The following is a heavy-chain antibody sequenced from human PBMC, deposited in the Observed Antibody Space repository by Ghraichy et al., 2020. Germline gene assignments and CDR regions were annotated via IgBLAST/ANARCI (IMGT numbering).Heavy chain of an antibody. J-gene: IGHJ6*02. V-gene: IGHV3-48*02. CDR2: ISSSSSTI. Sequence: GESLNITCAASGFTFSSYSMNWVRQAPGKGLEWVSYISSSSSTIYYADSVKGRFTISRDNAKNSLYLQMNSLRDEDTAVYYCARSYGDYQTKIYYYYGMDVWGQGTTVTVSS. CDR3: ARSYGDYQTKIYYYYGMDV. D-gene: IGHD4-17*01. CDR1: GFTFSSYS.